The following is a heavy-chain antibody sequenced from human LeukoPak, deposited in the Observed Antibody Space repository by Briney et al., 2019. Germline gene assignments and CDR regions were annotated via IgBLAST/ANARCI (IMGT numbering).Heavy chain of an antibody. V-gene: IGHV4-34*01. CDR2: INHSGST. J-gene: IGHJ5*02. CDR3: ARGTPLDILTGYSRGVNWFDP. Sequence: SETLSLTCAVYGGSFSGYYWSWIRQPPGKGLEWIGEINHSGSTNYNPSLKSRVTISVDTSKNQFSLKLSSVTAADTAVYYCARGTPLDILTGYSRGVNWFDPWGQGTLVTV. D-gene: IGHD3-9*01. CDR1: GGSFSGYY.